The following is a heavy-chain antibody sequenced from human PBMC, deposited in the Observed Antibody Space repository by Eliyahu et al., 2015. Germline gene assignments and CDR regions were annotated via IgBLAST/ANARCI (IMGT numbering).Heavy chain of an antibody. CDR1: GGTFSSYA. J-gene: IGHJ5*02. D-gene: IGHD2-2*01. Sequence: QVQLVQSGAEVKKPGSSVKVSCKASGGTFSSYAXSXGRQAPGQGLEWMGGIIPIFGTANYAQKFQGRVTITADKSTSTAYMELSSLRSEDTAVYYCARAVVPAAMGHRLRTDGGFDPWGQGTLVTVSS. V-gene: IGHV1-69*06. CDR3: ARAVVPAAMGHRLRTDGGFDP. CDR2: IIPIFGTA.